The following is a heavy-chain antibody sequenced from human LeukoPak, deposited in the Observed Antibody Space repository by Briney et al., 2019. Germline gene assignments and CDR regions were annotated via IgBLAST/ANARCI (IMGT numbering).Heavy chain of an antibody. J-gene: IGHJ4*02. CDR1: GFTFSSYG. CDR3: TKDSSGAIDY. Sequence: PGRSLRLSCAASGFTFSSYGMHLVRQAPGKGLEWVSFMSYDGSYKYYADSVKGRFTISRDTSKNTLYLQMNSLRAEDTAVYYCTKDSSGAIDYWGQGTLVTVSS. V-gene: IGHV3-30*18. D-gene: IGHD6-25*01. CDR2: MSYDGSYK.